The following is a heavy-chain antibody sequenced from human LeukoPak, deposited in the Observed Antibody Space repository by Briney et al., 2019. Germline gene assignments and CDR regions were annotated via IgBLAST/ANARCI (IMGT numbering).Heavy chain of an antibody. CDR3: ARPRDCSSTSCSKARSAFDI. CDR2: IYHSGST. J-gene: IGHJ3*02. V-gene: IGHV4-38-2*02. Sequence: SETLSLTCTVSGYSISSSYYWGWIRQPPGKGLEWIGYIYHSGSTYYNPSLKSRVTISVDRSKNQFSLKLSSVTAADTAVYYCARPRDCSSTSCSKARSAFDIWSQGTMVTVSS. CDR1: GYSISSSYY. D-gene: IGHD2-2*01.